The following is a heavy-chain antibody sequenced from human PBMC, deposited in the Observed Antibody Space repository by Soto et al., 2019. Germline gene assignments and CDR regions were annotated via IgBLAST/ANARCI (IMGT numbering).Heavy chain of an antibody. D-gene: IGHD3-9*01. CDR2: INHSGST. CDR3: GRGAYDILTGYPEYYFDY. V-gene: IGHV4-34*01. Sequence: SETLSLTCAVYGGSFSGYYWSWIRQPPGKGLEWIGEINHSGSTNYNPSLKSRVTISVDTSKNQFSLKLSSVTAADTAVYYCGRGAYDILTGYPEYYFDYWGQGTLVTVSS. CDR1: GGSFSGYY. J-gene: IGHJ4*02.